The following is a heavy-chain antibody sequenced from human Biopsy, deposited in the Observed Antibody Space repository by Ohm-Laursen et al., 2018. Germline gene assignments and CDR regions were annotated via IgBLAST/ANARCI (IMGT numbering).Heavy chain of an antibody. CDR2: NIPILGTG. Sequence: GSSVKVSCKVPGGTFSNYGVNWVRQAPGQGLEWLGGNIPILGTGNYAQKFQDRVTVAADTSTSTATMELRSLRSDDTAVYYCARAKLEPVYYYYGMDVWGQGTTVTVSS. CDR3: ARAKLEPVYYYYGMDV. V-gene: IGHV1-69*06. J-gene: IGHJ6*02. D-gene: IGHD1-1*01. CDR1: GGTFSNYG.